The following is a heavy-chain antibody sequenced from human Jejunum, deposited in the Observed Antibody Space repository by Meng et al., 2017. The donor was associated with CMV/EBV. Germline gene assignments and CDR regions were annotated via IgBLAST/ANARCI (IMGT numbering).Heavy chain of an antibody. V-gene: IGHV3-30*04. Sequence: FDFSSHAMHWVRQAPGKGLEWMAVVSYDGTNTYHADSILGRFTVSRDNYENTVSLQMKRVTSDDTGLYYCVRSPLSVARDFYFDHWGQGRLVTVSS. D-gene: IGHD5/OR15-5a*01. CDR1: FDFSSHA. CDR2: VSYDGTNT. J-gene: IGHJ4*02. CDR3: VRSPLSVARDFYFDH.